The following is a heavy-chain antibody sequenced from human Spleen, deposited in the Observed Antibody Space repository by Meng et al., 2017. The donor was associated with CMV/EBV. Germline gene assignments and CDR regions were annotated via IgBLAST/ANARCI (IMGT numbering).Heavy chain of an antibody. V-gene: IGHV5-51*01. J-gene: IGHJ4*02. CDR2: IYPGDSDT. CDR3: ARGLIGYCSTTSCYYFDY. Sequence: KVSCKGSGYSFTTYWIGWVRQMPGKGLEWMGIIYPGDSDTRYSPSFQGQVTISADKSISTAYLQWSSLKASDTAMYYCARGLIGYCSTTSCYYFDYWGQGALVTVSS. D-gene: IGHD2-2*03. CDR1: GYSFTTYW.